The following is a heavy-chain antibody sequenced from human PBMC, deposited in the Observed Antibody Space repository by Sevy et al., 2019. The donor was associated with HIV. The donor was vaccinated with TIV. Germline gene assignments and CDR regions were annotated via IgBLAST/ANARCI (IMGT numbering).Heavy chain of an antibody. CDR3: ARDSTTRPRVLDY. D-gene: IGHD1-1*01. Sequence: SETLSLTCSVSGGSISSYFWTWVRQSPGKGLEWIGNIYVTGNTDYNPSLKSRVTFSLDTSKTRFSLTLKSVTAAHTAIYFCARDSTTRPRVLDYWGQGTLVTVSS. CDR1: GGSISSYF. CDR2: IYVTGNT. V-gene: IGHV4-59*01. J-gene: IGHJ4*02.